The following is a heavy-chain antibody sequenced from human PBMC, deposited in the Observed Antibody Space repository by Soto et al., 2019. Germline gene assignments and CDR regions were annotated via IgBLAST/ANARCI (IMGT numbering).Heavy chain of an antibody. Sequence: SETLSLTCTVSGGTIIIYYWSLIRQPPGKGLEWIGDIYYSGSTNYNPSLKSRVNISVDTSKNQFSLKLSSVTAADTAVYYWASVVPAAIRAGDWFDPWGQGTLVPVSS. J-gene: IGHJ5*02. CDR1: GGTIIIYY. D-gene: IGHD2-2*02. V-gene: IGHV4-59*01. CDR2: IYYSGST. CDR3: ASVVPAAIRAGDWFDP.